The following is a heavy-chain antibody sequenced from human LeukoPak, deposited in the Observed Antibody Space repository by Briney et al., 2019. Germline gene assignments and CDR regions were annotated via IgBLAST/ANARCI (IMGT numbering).Heavy chain of an antibody. J-gene: IGHJ3*02. CDR3: ARETAATDPPGAFDI. CDR2: IKQDGSEK. V-gene: IGHV3-7*01. D-gene: IGHD6-25*01. Sequence: QSGGSLRLSCAASGFTFSSYWMSWVRRAPGKGLEWVANIKQDGSEKYYVDSVKGRFTISRDNAKNSLYLQMNSLRAEDTAVYYCARETAATDPPGAFDIWGQGTMVTVSS. CDR1: GFTFSSYW.